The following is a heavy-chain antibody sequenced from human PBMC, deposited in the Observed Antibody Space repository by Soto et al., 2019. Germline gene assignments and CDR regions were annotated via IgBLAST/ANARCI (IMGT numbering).Heavy chain of an antibody. CDR3: ARLDSGSYPYYYYYGMDV. CDR1: GYSFTSYW. J-gene: IGHJ6*02. CDR2: IYPGDSNT. Sequence: GESLKISCKGSGYSFTSYWIGWVRQMPGKGLEWMGIIYPGDSNTKYSPSLQGQVTISADKSISTAYLQWSSLKASDTAMYYCARLDSGSYPYYYYYGMDVWGQGTTVTVSS. V-gene: IGHV5-51*01. D-gene: IGHD1-26*01.